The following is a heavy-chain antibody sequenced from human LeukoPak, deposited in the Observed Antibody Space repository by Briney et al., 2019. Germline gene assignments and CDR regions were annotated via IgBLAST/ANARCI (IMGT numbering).Heavy chain of an antibody. Sequence: PGGSLRLSCAVSGFAVSSTYMSWVRQAPGKGLEWVSAISGSGGSTYYADSVKGRFTISRDNSKNTLYLQMNSLRAEDTAVYYCAKGQFRSWTVKGYDYWGQGTLVTVSS. CDR3: AKGQFRSWTVKGYDY. CDR1: GFAVSSTY. V-gene: IGHV3-23*01. CDR2: ISGSGGST. D-gene: IGHD6-13*01. J-gene: IGHJ4*02.